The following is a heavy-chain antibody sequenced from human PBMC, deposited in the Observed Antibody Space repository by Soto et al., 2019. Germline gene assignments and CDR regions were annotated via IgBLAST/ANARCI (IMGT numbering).Heavy chain of an antibody. Sequence: HPGGSLRLSCAASGFTFSSYGMHWVRQAPGKGLEWVAVIWYDGSNKYYADSVKGRFTISRDNSKNTLYLQMNSLRAEDTAVYYCARVQQLAWGRYYYGMDVWGQGTTVTVSS. CDR1: GFTFSSYG. CDR2: IWYDGSNK. CDR3: ARVQQLAWGRYYYGMDV. D-gene: IGHD3-16*01. V-gene: IGHV3-33*01. J-gene: IGHJ6*02.